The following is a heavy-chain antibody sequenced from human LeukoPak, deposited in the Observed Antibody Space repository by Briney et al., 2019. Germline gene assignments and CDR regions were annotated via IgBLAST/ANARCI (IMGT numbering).Heavy chain of an antibody. D-gene: IGHD1-26*01. J-gene: IGHJ4*02. CDR2: INAYSGTT. CDR3: ARGNGNYYWTFDY. CDR1: GSFSSYG. V-gene: IGHV1-18*01. Sequence: ASVKVSCKSSGSFSSYGSTWVRQAPGEGLEWMGWINAYSGTTNYAQKFQGRVTMTTDTSTTTGYMELRSLRSDDTAVYYCARGNGNYYWTFDYWGQGTLVTVST.